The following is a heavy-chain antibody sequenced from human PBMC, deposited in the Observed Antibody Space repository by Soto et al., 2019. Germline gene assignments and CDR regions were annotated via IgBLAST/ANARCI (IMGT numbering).Heavy chain of an antibody. CDR2: MNPNSGNT. CDR1: GYTFTSYD. V-gene: IGHV1-8*01. J-gene: IGHJ6*02. CDR3: ARVGYSSGWYAGHYYYYGMDV. D-gene: IGHD6-19*01. Sequence: ASVKVSCKASGYTFTSYDINWVLQATGQGLEWMGWMNPNSGNTGYAQKFQGRVTMTRNTSISTAYMELSSLRSEDTAVYYCARVGYSSGWYAGHYYYYGMDVWGQGTTVTVSS.